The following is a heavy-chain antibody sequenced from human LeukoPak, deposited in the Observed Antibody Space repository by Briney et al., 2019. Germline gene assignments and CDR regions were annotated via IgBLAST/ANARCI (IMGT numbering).Heavy chain of an antibody. CDR3: TRSLTTTVTTRFDP. Sequence: GESLKISCKGSRYSFTNSWISWVRQMPGKGLEWMGRIDPSDSYTNYSPSFQGHVTMSADKSTSTVYLQWSSLKASDTAMYYCTRSLTTTVTTRFDPWGQGTLVTVPS. CDR2: IDPSDSYT. CDR1: RYSFTNSW. J-gene: IGHJ5*02. V-gene: IGHV5-10-1*01. D-gene: IGHD4-17*01.